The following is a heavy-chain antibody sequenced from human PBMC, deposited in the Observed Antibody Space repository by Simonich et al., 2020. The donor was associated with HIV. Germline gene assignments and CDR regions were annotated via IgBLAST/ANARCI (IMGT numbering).Heavy chain of an antibody. D-gene: IGHD3-22*01. V-gene: IGHV5-51*01. Sequence: VQLVQSGAEVKKPGESLKISCKGSGSSFTSYWIGWVRQMPGKGREWRGIIYPGDAETRDSPSCQGQVTIAADKSISTAYLQWSSLKASDTAMYYCARTYYYDSSGYYPYFDYWGQGTLVTVSS. CDR1: GSSFTSYW. J-gene: IGHJ4*02. CDR2: IYPGDAET. CDR3: ARTYYYDSSGYYPYFDY.